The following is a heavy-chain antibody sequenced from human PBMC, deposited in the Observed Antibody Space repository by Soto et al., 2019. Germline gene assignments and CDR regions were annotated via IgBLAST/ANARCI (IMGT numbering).Heavy chain of an antibody. CDR2: IYRTGST. Sequence: LSLPCAVSGGSFTSNNWWTWVRQPPGQGLEWIGEIYRTGSTNYNPSLKSRVTVSLDKSENQFSLKVTSLTAADTAVYYCASRDPGTSVDYWGQGTLVTVSS. CDR1: GGSFTSNNW. V-gene: IGHV4-4*02. J-gene: IGHJ4*02. D-gene: IGHD1-7*01. CDR3: ASRDPGTSVDY.